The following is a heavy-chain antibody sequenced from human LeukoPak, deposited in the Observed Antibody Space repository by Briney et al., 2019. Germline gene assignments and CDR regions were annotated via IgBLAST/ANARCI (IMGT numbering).Heavy chain of an antibody. V-gene: IGHV3-23*01. CDR3: VRGGSQPITMHVFDY. D-gene: IGHD3-10*01. CDR2: ISGNGRIT. Sequence: QSGGSLILSCVVSGYTFSSYALGWVRQAPGKGLEWVSIISGNGRITYYADSVVKGRFTISRDSSKTTMYMQMDSLRVEDTAVYYCVRGGSQPITMHVFDYWGQGTLVTVSS. CDR1: GYTFSSYA. J-gene: IGHJ4*02.